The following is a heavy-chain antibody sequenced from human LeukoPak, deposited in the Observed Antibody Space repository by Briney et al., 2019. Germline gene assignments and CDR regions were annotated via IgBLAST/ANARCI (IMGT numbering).Heavy chain of an antibody. CDR2: INHSGST. V-gene: IGHV4-34*01. Sequence: SETLSLTCAVYGGSFSGYYWSWIRQPPAKGLEWIGEINHSGSTNYNPSLKSRVTISVDTSKNQFSLKLSSVTAADTAVYYCARVRRYCSSTSCYGGGWFDPWGQGTLVTVSS. CDR3: ARVRRYCSSTSCYGGGWFDP. D-gene: IGHD2-2*01. CDR1: GGSFSGYY. J-gene: IGHJ5*02.